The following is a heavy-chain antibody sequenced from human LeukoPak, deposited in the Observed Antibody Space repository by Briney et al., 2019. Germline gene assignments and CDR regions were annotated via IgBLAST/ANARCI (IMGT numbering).Heavy chain of an antibody. D-gene: IGHD3-9*01. J-gene: IGHJ4*02. CDR1: GGSISSGGYY. V-gene: IGHV4-31*03. CDR3: ARGPVNDILTGYYVFDY. Sequence: PSETLSLTCTVSGGSISSGGYYWSWIRQHPGKGLEWIGYIYYSGSTYYNPSLKSRVTISVGTSKNQFSLKLSSVTAADTAVYYCARGPVNDILTGYYVFDYWGQGTLVTVSS. CDR2: IYYSGST.